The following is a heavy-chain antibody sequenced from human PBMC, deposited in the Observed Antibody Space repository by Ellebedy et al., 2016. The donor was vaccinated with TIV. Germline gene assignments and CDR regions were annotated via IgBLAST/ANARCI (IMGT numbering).Heavy chain of an antibody. CDR3: ARDRMGSYEY. CDR2: INPKTGDI. J-gene: IGHJ4*02. Sequence: AASVKVSCKASGYIFTDHRVDWVRQAPGQGLEWMGWINPKTGDIHYVQRFQARVTMTRDTSITTVYMELDRLTSDDTAGYYCARDRMGSYEYWGQGTRVTVSS. V-gene: IGHV1-2*02. CDR1: GYIFTDHR. D-gene: IGHD3-10*01.